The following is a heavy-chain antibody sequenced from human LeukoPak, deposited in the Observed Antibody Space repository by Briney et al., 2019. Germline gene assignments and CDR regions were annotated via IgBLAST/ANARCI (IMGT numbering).Heavy chain of an antibody. CDR3: ARDPKYYYDSSGYPDY. V-gene: IGHV3-30-3*01. Sequence: QPGWSLRLSCAASGFTFSSYAMHWVRQAPGKGLEWVAVISYDGSNKYYADSVKGRFTISRDNSKNTLYLQMNSLRAEDTAVYYCARDPKYYYDSSGYPDYWGQGTLVTVSS. CDR1: GFTFSSYA. D-gene: IGHD3-22*01. CDR2: ISYDGSNK. J-gene: IGHJ4*02.